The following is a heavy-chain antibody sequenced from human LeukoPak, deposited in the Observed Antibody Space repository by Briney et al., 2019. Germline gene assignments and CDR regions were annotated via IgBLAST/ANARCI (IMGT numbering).Heavy chain of an antibody. D-gene: IGHD5-12*01. CDR1: GGSISSYY. V-gene: IGHV4-59*08. J-gene: IGHJ4*02. CDR2: IYYSGST. Sequence: PSETLSLTCTVSGGSISSYYWSWIRQPPGKGLEWNGYIYYSGSTNYNPSLKSRVTISVDTSKNQFSLKLSSVTAADTAVYYCARGARWLQVDYWGQGTLVTVSS. CDR3: ARGARWLQVDY.